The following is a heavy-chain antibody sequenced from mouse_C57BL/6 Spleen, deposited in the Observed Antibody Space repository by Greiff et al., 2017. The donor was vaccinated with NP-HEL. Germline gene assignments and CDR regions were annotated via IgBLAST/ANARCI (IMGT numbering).Heavy chain of an antibody. V-gene: IGHV1-69*01. D-gene: IGHD2-4*01. CDR3: ARGGLRRDYAMDY. CDR1: GYTFTSYW. CDR2: IDPSDSYT. J-gene: IGHJ4*01. Sequence: QVQLQQPGAELVMPGASVKLSCKASGYTFTSYWMHWVKQRPGQGLEWIGEIDPSDSYTNYNQKFKGKSTLTVDKSSSTAYMQLSSLTSEDSAVYYCARGGLRRDYAMDYWGQGTSVTVSS.